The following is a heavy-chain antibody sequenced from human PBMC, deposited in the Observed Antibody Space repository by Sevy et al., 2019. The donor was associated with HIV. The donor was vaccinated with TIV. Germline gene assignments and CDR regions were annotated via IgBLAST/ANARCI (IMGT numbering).Heavy chain of an antibody. D-gene: IGHD3-3*01. CDR3: ARDVRFMEENSWFDP. CDR1: GGSISSYY. CDR2: IYYSGST. J-gene: IGHJ5*02. V-gene: IGHV4-59*01. Sequence: SETLSLTCTVSGGSISSYYWNWIRQPAGKGLEWIANIYYSGSTNYNPSLKSRVTISADTSKNQFSLKLSSVTSADTAVYYCARDVRFMEENSWFDPWGQGTLVTVSS.